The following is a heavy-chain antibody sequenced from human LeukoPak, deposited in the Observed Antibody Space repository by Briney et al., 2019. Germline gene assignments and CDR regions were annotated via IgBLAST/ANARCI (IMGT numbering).Heavy chain of an antibody. J-gene: IGHJ4*02. D-gene: IGHD3-10*01. Sequence: GGSLRLSCAASGFSFGGYALHWVRQAPGKGLEWVASISWNSGDIVHADSVKGRFTISRDNAKNSLYLQMNSLRAEDTAVYYCARDHRGVRDYFDYWGQGTLVTVSS. CDR2: ISWNSGDI. CDR1: GFSFGGYA. V-gene: IGHV3-9*01. CDR3: ARDHRGVRDYFDY.